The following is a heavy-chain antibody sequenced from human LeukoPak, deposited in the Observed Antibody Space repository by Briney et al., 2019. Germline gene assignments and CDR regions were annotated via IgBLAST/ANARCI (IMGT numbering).Heavy chain of an antibody. D-gene: IGHD6-13*01. CDR2: RNQDGSEK. J-gene: IGHJ4*02. CDR3: ARDGFVGAADY. V-gene: IGHV3-7*01. Sequence: GGSLRLSCAASEFTFSGYGMNWVRQAPGKGPDWVANRNQDGSEKHYVDSVKGRFTISRDNAKNSLFLQRNSLRVEDTAVFYCARDGFVGAADYWGQGTLVTVSS. CDR1: EFTFSGYG.